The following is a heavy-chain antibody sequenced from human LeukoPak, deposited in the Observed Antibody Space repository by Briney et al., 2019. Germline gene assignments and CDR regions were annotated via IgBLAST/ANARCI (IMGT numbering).Heavy chain of an antibody. V-gene: IGHV4-34*01. D-gene: IGHD3-22*01. CDR3: ARGPQIGWFDP. CDR2: INHSGST. CDR1: GGSISGYY. Sequence: SETLSLTCTVSGGSISGYYWSWIRQPPGKGLEWIGEINHSGSTNYNPSLKSRVTISVDTSKNQFSLKLSSVTAADTAVYYCARGPQIGWFDPWGQGTLVTVSS. J-gene: IGHJ5*02.